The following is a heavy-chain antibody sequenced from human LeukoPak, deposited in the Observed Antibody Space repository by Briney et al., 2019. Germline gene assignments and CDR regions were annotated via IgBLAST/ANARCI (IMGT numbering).Heavy chain of an antibody. Sequence: GRSLRLSCAASGFTFSSYGMHWVRQAPGKGLEWVAAIRYDGSNKYYAAAVKGRFTISRDNSKNTLYLQMNSLRAEDTAVYYCARDQGLSYGSGSSGGDYWGQGTLVTVSS. J-gene: IGHJ4*02. V-gene: IGHV3-33*01. CDR3: ARDQGLSYGSGSSGGDY. CDR2: IRYDGSNK. CDR1: GFTFSSYG. D-gene: IGHD3-10*01.